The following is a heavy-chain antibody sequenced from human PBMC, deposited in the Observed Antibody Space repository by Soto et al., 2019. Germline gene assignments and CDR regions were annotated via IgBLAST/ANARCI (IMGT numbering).Heavy chain of an antibody. D-gene: IGHD3-10*01. CDR2: IYYTGNA. J-gene: IGHJ6*02. V-gene: IGHV4-30-4*01. CDR3: ARSVSGSYYIPKRGMDV. Sequence: PSETLSLTCTVSGGSISSANYYWSWIRQPPGKGLEWIGYIYYTGNAFYNPSLKSRVTISIDTSKNQFSLNLTSVTAADTAVYYCARSVSGSYYIPKRGMDVWGQGTTVTVSS. CDR1: GGSISSANYY.